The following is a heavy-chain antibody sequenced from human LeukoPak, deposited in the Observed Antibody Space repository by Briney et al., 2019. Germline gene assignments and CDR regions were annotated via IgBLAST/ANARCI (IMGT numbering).Heavy chain of an antibody. V-gene: IGHV1-3*03. Sequence: ASVKVSCKASGYTSTSYAMHWVRQAPGQRLEWMGWINAGNGNTKYSQEFQGRVTITRDTSASTAYMELSSLRSEDMAVYYCARGHIAVAGSPLFDYWGQGTLVTVSS. J-gene: IGHJ4*02. CDR3: ARGHIAVAGSPLFDY. CDR2: INAGNGNT. CDR1: GYTSTSYA. D-gene: IGHD6-19*01.